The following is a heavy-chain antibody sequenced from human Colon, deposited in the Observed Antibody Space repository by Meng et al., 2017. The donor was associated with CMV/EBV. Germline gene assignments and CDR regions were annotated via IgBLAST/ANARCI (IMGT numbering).Heavy chain of an antibody. CDR1: GGSISSVGYY. D-gene: IGHD1-1*01. J-gene: IGHJ4*02. CDR3: ARNGVPGVPVVFLDY. CDR2: IYYSGST. Sequence: SETLSLTCTVSGGSISSVGYYWSWIRQHPGKGREWIGYIYYSGSTYYNPSLKSRVTISVDTSKNQFSLKLSSVTAADTAVYYCARNGVPGVPVVFLDYWGQGTLVTVSS. V-gene: IGHV4-31*03.